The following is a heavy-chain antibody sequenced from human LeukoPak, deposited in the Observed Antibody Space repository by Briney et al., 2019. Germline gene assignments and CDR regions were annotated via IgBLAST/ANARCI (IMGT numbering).Heavy chain of an antibody. CDR2: IYYSGST. V-gene: IGHV4-59*01. D-gene: IGHD1-1*01. J-gene: IGHJ4*02. CDR1: GVSISGYY. Sequence: SEPLSLTCTVSGVSISGYYWSWIRQPPGKGLEWIGYIYYSGSTTYNPSLMSRVTISVDTSKNQYSLKLSAVTAADTAMYYCARGTSNTAWHWVYWGQGTLVTVSS. CDR3: ARGTSNTAWHWVY.